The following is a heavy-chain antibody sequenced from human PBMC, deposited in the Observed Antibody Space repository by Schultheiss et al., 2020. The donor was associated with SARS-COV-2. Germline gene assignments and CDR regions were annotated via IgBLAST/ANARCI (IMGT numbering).Heavy chain of an antibody. V-gene: IGHV3-11*04. D-gene: IGHD4-17*01. CDR1: GFTFSDHY. CDR3: ARLVDYAHFDY. J-gene: IGHJ4*02. CDR2: VSGSGGNT. Sequence: GGSLRLSCAASGFTFSDHYMTWVRQAPGKGLEWVSGVSGSGGNTYNADSVKGRFTISRDNAKNSLYLQMNSLRAEDTAVYYCARLVDYAHFDYWGQGTLVTVSS.